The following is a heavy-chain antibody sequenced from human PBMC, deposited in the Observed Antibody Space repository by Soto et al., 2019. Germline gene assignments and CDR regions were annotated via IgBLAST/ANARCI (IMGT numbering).Heavy chain of an antibody. CDR2: INSDGSST. J-gene: IGHJ4*02. Sequence: SGGSLRLSCAASGFTFSSYWMHWVRQAPGKGLVWVSRINSDGSSTSYADSVKGRFTISRDNAKNTLYLQMNSLRAEDTAVYYSAPFLYYYHSSGSQSLSDYWGQGTLVTVSS. CDR3: APFLYYYHSSGSQSLSDY. V-gene: IGHV3-74*01. CDR1: GFTFSSYW. D-gene: IGHD3-22*01.